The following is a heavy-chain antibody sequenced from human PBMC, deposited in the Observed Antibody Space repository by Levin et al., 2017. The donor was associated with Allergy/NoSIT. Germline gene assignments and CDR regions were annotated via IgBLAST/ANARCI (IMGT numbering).Heavy chain of an antibody. V-gene: IGHV1-69*13. D-gene: IGHD3-10*01. J-gene: IGHJ5*02. CDR2: IIPIFGTA. Sequence: GASVKVSCKASGGTFSSYAISWVRQAPGQGLEWMGGIIPIFGTANYAQKFQGRVTITADESTSTAYMELSSLRSEDTAVYYCARSWGDGSGVPLRWFDPWGQGTLVTVSS. CDR1: GGTFSSYA. CDR3: ARSWGDGSGVPLRWFDP.